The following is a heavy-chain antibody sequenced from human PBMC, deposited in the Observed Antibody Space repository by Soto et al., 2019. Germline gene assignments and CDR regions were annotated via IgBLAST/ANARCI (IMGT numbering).Heavy chain of an antibody. Sequence: SETLSLTCAVYGGSFSGYYWSWIRQPPGKGLEWIGEINHSGSTNYNPSLKSRVTISVDTSKNQFSLKLSSVTAADTAVYYCARDHKRITFGGVINWFDPWGQGTLVTVSS. J-gene: IGHJ5*02. D-gene: IGHD3-16*01. CDR1: GGSFSGYY. V-gene: IGHV4-34*01. CDR3: ARDHKRITFGGVINWFDP. CDR2: INHSGST.